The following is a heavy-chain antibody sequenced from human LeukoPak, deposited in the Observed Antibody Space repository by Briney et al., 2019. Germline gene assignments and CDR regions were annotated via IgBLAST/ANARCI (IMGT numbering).Heavy chain of an antibody. D-gene: IGHD2-15*01. Sequence: SETLSLTCTVSGDSISSGDYYWSWIRQPAGKGLEWIGRISSSGSTNYNPSLKSRVSMAVDTSKNQFSLRMTSVTAADTAVYYCAREWSGFDFWGQGTMVTVSS. J-gene: IGHJ3*01. V-gene: IGHV4-61*02. CDR2: ISSSGST. CDR3: AREWSGFDF. CDR1: GDSISSGDYY.